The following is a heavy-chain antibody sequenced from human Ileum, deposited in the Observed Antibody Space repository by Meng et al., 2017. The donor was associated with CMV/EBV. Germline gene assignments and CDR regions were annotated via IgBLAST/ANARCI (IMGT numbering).Heavy chain of an antibody. D-gene: IGHD3-16*01. J-gene: IGHJ5*02. CDR3: AKVDVYWFDP. CDR2: IYSGGSST. V-gene: IGHV3-23*03. CDR1: GFTFRSYA. Sequence: LYCAASGFTFRSYAMGWVRQAPGKGLEWVSVIYSGGSSTYYADSVKGRFTISRDNSKNTLYLQMNSLRAEDTAVYYCAKVDVYWFDPWGQGTLVTVSS.